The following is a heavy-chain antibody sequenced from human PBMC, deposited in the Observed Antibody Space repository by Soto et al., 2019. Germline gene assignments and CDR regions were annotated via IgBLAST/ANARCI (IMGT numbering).Heavy chain of an antibody. CDR1: GASLSDNY. CDR2: INHSGNT. D-gene: IGHD2-21*01. CDR3: ERGRGEFDA. Sequence: PSETLSLTCAVYGASLSDNYCNWLRQPPGKGLERIGEINHSGNTNYNPSLRSRVTISIDTSKNQLSLNLRSVSAADTAVYYCERGRGEFDAWGQGTPVTVSS. V-gene: IGHV4-34*01. J-gene: IGHJ5*02.